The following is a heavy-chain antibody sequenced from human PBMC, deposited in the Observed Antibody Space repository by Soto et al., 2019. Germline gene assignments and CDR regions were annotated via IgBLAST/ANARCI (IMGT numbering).Heavy chain of an antibody. CDR3: ARGFQSSFGY. CDR1: GFTFNNYI. J-gene: IGHJ4*02. CDR2: IYSGGST. D-gene: IGHD2-21*01. V-gene: IGHV3-53*01. Sequence: PGGSLRLSCSASGFTFNNYIMHWVRQAPGKGLEWVSVIYSGGSTYYADSVKGRFTISRDSSKNTLYLQMNSLRAEDTAVYYCARGFQSSFGYWGQGTLVTVSS.